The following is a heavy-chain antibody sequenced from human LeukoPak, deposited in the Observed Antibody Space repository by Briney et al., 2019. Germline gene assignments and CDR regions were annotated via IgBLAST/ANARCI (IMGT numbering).Heavy chain of an antibody. V-gene: IGHV3-48*02. CDR3: ASSGSYRFDY. J-gene: IGHJ4*02. CDR2: ITASGTAM. Sequence: RGSLRLSCAASGFTFSSYSMNWVRQAPGKGLEWVSHITASGTAMFYADSVKGRFTISRDNAKNSLYLQMNSLRDEDTAVYYCASSGSYRFDYWGQGTLVTVSS. D-gene: IGHD1-26*01. CDR1: GFTFSSYS.